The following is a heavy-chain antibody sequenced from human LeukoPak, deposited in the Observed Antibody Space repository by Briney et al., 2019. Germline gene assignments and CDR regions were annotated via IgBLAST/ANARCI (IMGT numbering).Heavy chain of an antibody. D-gene: IGHD1-14*01. Sequence: SETLSLTCTVSGGSIVSYYWNWIRQPPGKGLEWIGYTYYTGITNYNPSLKTRVTISADTSKNQVSLRLTSVNAADTAVYYCARIIHQTTETGDFTYSDTGMLVTVSS. J-gene: IGHJ4*02. CDR3: ARIIHQTTETGDFTY. CDR2: TYYTGIT. V-gene: IGHV4-59*01. CDR1: GGSIVSYY.